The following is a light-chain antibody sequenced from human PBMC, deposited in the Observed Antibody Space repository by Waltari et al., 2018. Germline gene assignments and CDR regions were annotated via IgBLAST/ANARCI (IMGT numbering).Light chain of an antibody. J-gene: IGKJ1*01. CDR3: QQRHSWPRT. V-gene: IGKV3-11*01. CDR2: DAS. CDR1: ESINSD. Sequence: EIVLTQSPATLSLSPGERATLSCRASESINSDLGWYQQRPGQAPRLVISDASSRATDIPARFSGSGSGTDFTLTISSLEPEDFATYECQQRHSWPRTFGQGTRLEV.